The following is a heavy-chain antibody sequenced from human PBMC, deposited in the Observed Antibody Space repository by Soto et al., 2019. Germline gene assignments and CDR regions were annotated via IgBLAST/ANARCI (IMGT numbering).Heavy chain of an antibody. Sequence: EVQLLESGGGLVQPGGSLRLSCAASGFTFSAYAMAWVRQAPGKGLQWVSGVTFGGYTFYADCVKVRFTISRDNSKSTLYLQMNSLRVEDTAIYYCTKYTIKESLGEHWGLGTLVTVSS. D-gene: IGHD3-16*01. CDR3: TKYTIKESLGEH. V-gene: IGHV3-23*01. CDR2: VTFGGYT. J-gene: IGHJ1*01. CDR1: GFTFSAYA.